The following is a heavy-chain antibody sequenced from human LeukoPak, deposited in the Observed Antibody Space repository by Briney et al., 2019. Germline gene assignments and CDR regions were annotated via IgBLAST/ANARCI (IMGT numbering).Heavy chain of an antibody. CDR2: ISYDGSNK. CDR3: ARSMLDRRPHFDY. V-gene: IGHV3-30*01. CDR1: GFTFSSYA. Sequence: GRSLRLSCAASGFTFSSYAMHWVRQAPCKGLEWVAVISYDGSNKYYADSVKGRFTISRDNSKNTLYLQMNSLRAEDTAVYYCARSMLDRRPHFDYWGQGTLVTVSS. J-gene: IGHJ4*02. D-gene: IGHD2-8*01.